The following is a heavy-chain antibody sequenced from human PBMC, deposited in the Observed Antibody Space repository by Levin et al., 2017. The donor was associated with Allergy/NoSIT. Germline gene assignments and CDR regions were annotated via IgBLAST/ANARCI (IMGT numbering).Heavy chain of an antibody. CDR1: GGSISSGGYY. CDR2: IYYSGST. Sequence: SETLSLTCSVSGGSISSGGYYWSWLRQPPGKGLEWIGSIYYSGSTYYNPSLKSRVTIYLDTSNNEISLKLSSVTAADTALYFCSRGQDASKLGNYWGQGTLVTVSS. J-gene: IGHJ4*02. V-gene: IGHV4-30-4*01. D-gene: IGHD7-27*01. CDR3: SRGQDASKLGNY.